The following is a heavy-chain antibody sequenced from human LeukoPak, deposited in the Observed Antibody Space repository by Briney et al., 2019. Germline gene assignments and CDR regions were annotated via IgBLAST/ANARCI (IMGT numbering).Heavy chain of an antibody. D-gene: IGHD5/OR15-5a*01. Sequence: PGGSPRLSCAASGFTFSGYWMHWVRQAPGKGLVWVSRISGDGSSTTYADSVKGRFTISRDNAKNTLYLQMNSLRAEDTAVYYCTKDSSVPFGITDWGQGTLVTVSS. J-gene: IGHJ4*02. CDR1: GFTFSGYW. CDR3: TKDSSVPFGITD. V-gene: IGHV3-74*01. CDR2: ISGDGSST.